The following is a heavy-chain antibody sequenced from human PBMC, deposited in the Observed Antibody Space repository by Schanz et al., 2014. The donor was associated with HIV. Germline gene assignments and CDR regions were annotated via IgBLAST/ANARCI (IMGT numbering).Heavy chain of an antibody. CDR3: TNERGLNLFEY. CDR2: ISSDGKTQ. Sequence: QVQLVESGGGVVQPGRSLRLSCAASGFTFSSYWMHWVRQPPGKGLEWVALISSDGKTQIYGDSVKGRFTISRDNSNNTLYLQVNSLRAEDTAVYYCTNERGLNLFEYWGHGTLVFVSP. CDR1: GFTFSSYW. D-gene: IGHD6-25*01. V-gene: IGHV3-30*18. J-gene: IGHJ4*01.